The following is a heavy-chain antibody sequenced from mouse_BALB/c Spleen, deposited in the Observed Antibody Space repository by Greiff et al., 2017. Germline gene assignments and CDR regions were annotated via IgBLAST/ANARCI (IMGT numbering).Heavy chain of an antibody. CDR2: ISSGSSTI. D-gene: IGHD2-14*01. Sequence: EVKVEESGGGLVQPGGSRKLSCAASGFTFSSFGMHWVRQAPEKGLEWVAYISSGSSTIYYADTVKGRFTISRDNPKNTLFLQMTSLRSEDTAMYYCAREGVHAMDYWGQGTSVTVSS. J-gene: IGHJ4*01. V-gene: IGHV5-17*02. CDR1: GFTFSSFG. CDR3: AREGVHAMDY.